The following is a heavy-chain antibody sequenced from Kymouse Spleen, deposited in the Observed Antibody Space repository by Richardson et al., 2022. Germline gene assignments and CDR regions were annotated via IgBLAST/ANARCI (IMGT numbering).Heavy chain of an antibody. Sequence: QLQLQESGPGLVKPSETLSLTCTVSGGSISSSSYYWGWIRQPPGKGLEWIGSIYYSGSTYYNPSLKSRVTISVDTSKNQFSLKLSSVTAADTAVYYCARQGLWFGEFNWFDPWGQGTLVTVSS. V-gene: IGHV4-39*01. CDR1: GGSISSSSYY. CDR3: ARQGLWFGEFNWFDP. D-gene: IGHD3-10*01. CDR2: IYYSGST. J-gene: IGHJ5*02.